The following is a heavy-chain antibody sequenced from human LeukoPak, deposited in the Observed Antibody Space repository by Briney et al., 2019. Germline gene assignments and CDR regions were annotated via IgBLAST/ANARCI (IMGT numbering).Heavy chain of an antibody. CDR3: AREEHDYVWGSYRYYYYYGIDV. CDR1: GFTFRSYG. D-gene: IGHD3-16*02. CDR2: LSFDRSNE. J-gene: IGHJ6*02. V-gene: IGHV3-30*03. Sequence: PGGSLRLSCAASGFTFRSYGMHWVRQSPGRGLEWVSFLSFDRSNEFYADSLKGRFTISSDNSKDTCYLQMDSLRAEDTALYYCAREEHDYVWGSYRYYYYYGIDVWGQGTAVTVSS.